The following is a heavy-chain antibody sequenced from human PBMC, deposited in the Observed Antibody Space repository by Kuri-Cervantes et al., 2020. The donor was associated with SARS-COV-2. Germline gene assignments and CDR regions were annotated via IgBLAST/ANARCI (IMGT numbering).Heavy chain of an antibody. CDR1: GYSISSGYY. CDR2: IYHSGST. D-gene: IGHD3-3*01. Sequence: SETLSLTCAVSGYSISSGYYWGWIRQPPGKGLEWIGSIYHSGSTYYNPSLKSRVTISVDTSKNQFSLKLSSVTAADTAVYYCARVPDPYYDFWSGYSGLRAAGMDVWGQGTTVTVSS. CDR3: ARVPDPYYDFWSGYSGLRAAGMDV. V-gene: IGHV4-38-2*01. J-gene: IGHJ6*02.